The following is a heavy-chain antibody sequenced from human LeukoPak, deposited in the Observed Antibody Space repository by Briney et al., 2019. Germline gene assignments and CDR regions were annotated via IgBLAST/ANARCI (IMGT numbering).Heavy chain of an antibody. D-gene: IGHD3-3*01. V-gene: IGHV4-39*01. CDR2: IYYSGST. CDR3: ARQGYYDFWSGQHDY. Sequence: SETLSLTCTVSGGSISSSSYYWGWIRQPPGKGLEWIGSIYYSGSTYYNPSLKTRVTISVDTSKNQFSLKLSSVTAADTAVYYCARQGYYDFWSGQHDYWGQGTLVTVSS. J-gene: IGHJ4*02. CDR1: GGSISSSSYY.